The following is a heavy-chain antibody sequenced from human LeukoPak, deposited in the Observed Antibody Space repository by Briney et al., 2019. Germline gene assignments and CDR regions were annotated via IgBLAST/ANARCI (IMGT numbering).Heavy chain of an antibody. CDR2: INHSGST. V-gene: IGHV4-34*01. D-gene: IGHD5/OR15-5a*01. CDR1: GGSFSGYY. CDR3: ATKLSTGPHYFDY. J-gene: IGHJ4*02. Sequence: SETLSLTCAVYGGSFSGYYWSWIRQPPGKGLEWIGEINHSGSTNYNPSLKSRVTMSVDKTRIHLSLKLHSVTAADTAVYYCATKLSTGPHYFDYWGQGILVTVSS.